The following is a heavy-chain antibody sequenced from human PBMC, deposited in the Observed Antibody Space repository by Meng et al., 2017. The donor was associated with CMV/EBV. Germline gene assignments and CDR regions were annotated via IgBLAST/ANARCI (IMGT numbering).Heavy chain of an antibody. V-gene: IGHV4-39*07. CDR1: GDSIGTNSYY. CDR2: IYYRGST. Sequence: GSLRLSCAVSGDSIGTNSYYWGWIRQPPGKGLEWIGSIYYRGSTYYNPSLKSRLTISLDASKNQFSLKLNSVTAADTAVYYCARDPTWSGWYDSWGQGTLVTFSS. J-gene: IGHJ5*01. CDR3: ARDPTWSGWYDS. D-gene: IGHD3-3*01.